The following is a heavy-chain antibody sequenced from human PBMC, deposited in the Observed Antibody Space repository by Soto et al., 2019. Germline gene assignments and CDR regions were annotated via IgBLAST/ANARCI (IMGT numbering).Heavy chain of an antibody. D-gene: IGHD3-22*01. V-gene: IGHV1-18*01. Sequence: XSVRVSCKPSGYHFKNCGSSWGRQAPGQGLEWMGWISSYPGHTKYSEKVQGRITVTSDTSTSTTYLELRSLTKDDTGVYYCARYDSSGSYQYFDLWGQRSLVTVSA. CDR1: GYHFKNCG. CDR3: ARYDSSGSYQYFDL. CDR2: ISSYPGHT. J-gene: IGHJ4*02.